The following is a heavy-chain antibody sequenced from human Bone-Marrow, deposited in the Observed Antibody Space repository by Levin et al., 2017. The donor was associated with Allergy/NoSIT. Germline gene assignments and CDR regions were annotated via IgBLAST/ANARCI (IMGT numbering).Heavy chain of an antibody. Sequence: KISCQASGGTFSSYAISWVRQAPGQGLEWMGGIIPIFGTANYAQKFQGRVTITADESTSTAYMELSSLRSEDTAVYYCARDKGVGGYDSSYYFDYWGQGTLVTVSS. CDR2: IIPIFGTA. J-gene: IGHJ4*02. CDR1: GGTFSSYA. D-gene: IGHD5-12*01. CDR3: ARDKGVGGYDSSYYFDY. V-gene: IGHV1-69*01.